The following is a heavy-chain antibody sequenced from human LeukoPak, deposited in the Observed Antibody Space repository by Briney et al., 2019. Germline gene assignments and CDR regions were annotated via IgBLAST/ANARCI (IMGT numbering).Heavy chain of an antibody. CDR3: ARFSRVSTVVTSFDY. J-gene: IGHJ4*02. Sequence: ASVKVSCKASGYTFTSYDINWVRQAPGQGLEWMGWINPNSGGTNYAQKFQGRVTMTRDTSISTAYMELSRLRSDDTAVYYCARFSRVSTVVTSFDYWGQGTLVTVSS. D-gene: IGHD4-23*01. CDR1: GYTFTSYD. CDR2: INPNSGGT. V-gene: IGHV1-2*02.